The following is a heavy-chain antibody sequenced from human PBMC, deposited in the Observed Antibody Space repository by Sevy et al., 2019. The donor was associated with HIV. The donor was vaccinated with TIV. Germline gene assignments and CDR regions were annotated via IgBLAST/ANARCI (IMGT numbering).Heavy chain of an antibody. V-gene: IGHV3-48*02. Sequence: GGSLRLSCAASGFTFRDYPMNWIRQAPGKGLEWLSYISRASDSIYYADSVMGRFTVSRDNAKNSLYLQMDRLSDEDTAIYYCARELTGSFPDFWGQGTLVTVSS. CDR2: ISRASDSI. CDR3: ARELTGSFPDF. D-gene: IGHD1-26*01. J-gene: IGHJ4*02. CDR1: GFTFRDYP.